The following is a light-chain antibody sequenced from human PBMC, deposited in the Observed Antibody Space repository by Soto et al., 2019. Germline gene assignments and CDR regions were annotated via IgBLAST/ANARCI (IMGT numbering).Light chain of an antibody. CDR3: QQRATWPWT. V-gene: IGKV3-11*01. J-gene: IGKJ1*01. CDR1: QSIANY. Sequence: IVLTQSPATLSFSPGEEATLSSRASQSIANYLAWYQQKSGQSPRLLIYDTSNRAPGIPDRFSGSASGTDFTLTISSLEPEDFVVYYCQQRATWPWTFGQGTTVEIK. CDR2: DTS.